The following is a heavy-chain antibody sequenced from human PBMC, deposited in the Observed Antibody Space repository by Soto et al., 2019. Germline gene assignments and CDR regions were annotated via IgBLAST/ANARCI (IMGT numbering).Heavy chain of an antibody. CDR2: IKPSGST. J-gene: IGHJ4*02. D-gene: IGHD6-19*01. CDR3: AGERTFNGWPSARDY. CDR1: GGSFSGYY. Sequence: QVQLQQWGAGLLKPSETLSLTCAVYGGSFSGYYWSWIRQPPGKGLEWLGEIKPSGSTNYNPSLKSRVAISGDTSRNQFSLNLSSVTAADTAVYYCAGERTFNGWPSARDYWGQGNLVTVSS. V-gene: IGHV4-34*01.